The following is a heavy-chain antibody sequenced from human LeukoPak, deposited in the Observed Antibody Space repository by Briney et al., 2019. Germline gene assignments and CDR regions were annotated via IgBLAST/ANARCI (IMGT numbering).Heavy chain of an antibody. CDR3: ARGSHPGGEWPLDY. CDR1: GYTFTGYY. CDR2: INPNSGGT. Sequence: ASVKVSCRASGYTFTGYYMHWVRQAPGQGLEWMGWINPNSGGTNYAQKFQGRVTMTRDTSISTAYMELSRLRSDDTAVYYCARGSHPGGEWPLDYWGQGTLVTVSS. D-gene: IGHD3-16*01. V-gene: IGHV1-2*02. J-gene: IGHJ4*02.